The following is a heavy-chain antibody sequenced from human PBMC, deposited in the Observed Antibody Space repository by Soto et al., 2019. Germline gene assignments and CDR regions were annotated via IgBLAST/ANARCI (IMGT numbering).Heavy chain of an antibody. CDR1: GFTIASYW. J-gene: IGHJ4*02. CDR3: ARDVGFYDVY. D-gene: IGHD3-22*01. V-gene: IGHV3-7*01. CDR2: TKEDGSEI. Sequence: EVQLVESGGGLVQPGGSLRISCAASGFTIASYWMSWVRQAPGKGLEWVATTKEDGSEIYYVDSVRGRFTISRDNAENSLYMQMNSLMAEDTAVYFCARDVGFYDVYWGQGTLVTVSS.